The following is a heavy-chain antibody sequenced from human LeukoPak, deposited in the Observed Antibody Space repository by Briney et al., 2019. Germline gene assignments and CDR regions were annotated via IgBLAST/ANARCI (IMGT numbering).Heavy chain of an antibody. CDR1: SGSISGYY. J-gene: IGHJ4*02. CDR3: ARDRGSQPFIDY. CDR2: IYNRVST. Sequence: PSETLSLTCTVSSGSISGYYWSWIRQPPGKGLEWIGYIYNRVSTKYNLSLKSRVTISVDTSKNQFSLILSSVTAADTAVYYCARDRGSQPFIDYWGQGTLVTVSS. V-gene: IGHV4-59*01. D-gene: IGHD1-26*01.